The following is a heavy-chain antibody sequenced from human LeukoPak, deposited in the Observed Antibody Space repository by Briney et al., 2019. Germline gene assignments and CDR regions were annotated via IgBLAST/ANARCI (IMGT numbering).Heavy chain of an antibody. D-gene: IGHD3-16*02. CDR3: ARHVTYYDYVWGSYRHYYFDY. V-gene: IGHV4-39*01. Sequence: SETLSLTCTVSGGSISSSSYYWGWIRQPPGKGLEWIGSIYYSGSTYYNPSLKSRVTISVDTSKNQFSLKLSSVTAADTAVYYCARHVTYYDYVWGSYRHYYFDYWGQGTLVTVSS. J-gene: IGHJ4*02. CDR1: GGSISSSSYY. CDR2: IYYSGST.